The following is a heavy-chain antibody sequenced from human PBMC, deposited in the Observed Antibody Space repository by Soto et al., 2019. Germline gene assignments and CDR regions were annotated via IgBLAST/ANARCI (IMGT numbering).Heavy chain of an antibody. CDR1: GFTFSSYG. Sequence: GGSLRLSCAASGFTFSSYGMHWVRQAPGKGLEWVAVISYDGSNKYYADYVKGRFTISRDNSKNTLYLQMNSLRAEDTAVYYCAKASDYFDYWGQGTLVTVSS. CDR3: AKASDYFDY. J-gene: IGHJ4*02. V-gene: IGHV3-30*18. CDR2: ISYDGSNK.